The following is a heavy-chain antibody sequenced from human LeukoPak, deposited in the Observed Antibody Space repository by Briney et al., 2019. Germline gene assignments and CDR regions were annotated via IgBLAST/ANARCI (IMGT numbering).Heavy chain of an antibody. CDR2: ISAYNGKT. CDR1: GYTFTMYG. J-gene: IGHJ6*02. D-gene: IGHD3-10*01. Sequence: ASVKVSCKSSGYTFTMYGVSWVRQAPGQGLEWMGWISAYNGKTNYAQKFQGRFTMTTDTSTSIAYMDLRSLRSDDTAVYYCARDKDYGSGTFYTRPPVTYYYYGMDVWGQGTTVTVSS. V-gene: IGHV1-18*01. CDR3: ARDKDYGSGTFYTRPPVTYYYYGMDV.